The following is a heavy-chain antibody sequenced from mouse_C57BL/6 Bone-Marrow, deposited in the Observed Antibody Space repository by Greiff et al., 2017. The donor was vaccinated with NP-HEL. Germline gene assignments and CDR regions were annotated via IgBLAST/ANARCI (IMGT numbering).Heavy chain of an antibody. Sequence: DVKLVESGAELVRPGASVKLSCTASGFNIKDDYMHWVKQRPEQGLEWIGWIDPENGDTEYASKFQGKATITADTSSNTAYLQLSSLTSEDTAVYYCTTLTWEDYFDYWGQGTTLTVSS. J-gene: IGHJ2*01. CDR1: GFNIKDDY. CDR2: IDPENGDT. CDR3: TTLTWEDYFDY. V-gene: IGHV14-4*01. D-gene: IGHD4-1*01.